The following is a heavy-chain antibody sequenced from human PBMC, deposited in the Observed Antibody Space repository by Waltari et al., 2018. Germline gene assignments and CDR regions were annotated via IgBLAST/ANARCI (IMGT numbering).Heavy chain of an antibody. D-gene: IGHD1-26*01. Sequence: QVQMVESGGGVVQPGRSLRLSCAASGFTFSSYGMHWVRQAPGKGLEWVAVIWYDRSNTYYADSVNGRFTISRDNSKNTLYLQINSLRAEDTAVYYFAREGGGATTWLDAFDIWGQGTMVTVSS. CDR3: AREGGGATTWLDAFDI. CDR1: GFTFSSYG. V-gene: IGHV3-33*01. CDR2: IWYDRSNT. J-gene: IGHJ3*02.